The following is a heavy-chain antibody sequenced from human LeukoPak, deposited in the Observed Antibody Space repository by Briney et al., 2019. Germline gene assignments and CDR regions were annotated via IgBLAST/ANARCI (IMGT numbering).Heavy chain of an antibody. J-gene: IGHJ4*02. V-gene: IGHV5-51*01. D-gene: IGHD6-13*01. Sequence: GESLKISCKGSGYSFTSYWIGWVRLMAGKGLEWMGTIYPADSDTRYSPAFQGQVTISADRSINTAYLHWSSLKASDTAIYYCARFSGYSSPAKAYWGQGTLVTVSS. CDR3: ARFSGYSSPAKAY. CDR2: IYPADSDT. CDR1: GYSFTSYW.